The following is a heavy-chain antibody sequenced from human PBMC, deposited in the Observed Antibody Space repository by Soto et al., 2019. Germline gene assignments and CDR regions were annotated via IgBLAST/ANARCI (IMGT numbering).Heavy chain of an antibody. D-gene: IGHD1-26*01. J-gene: IGHJ4*02. CDR3: AKDRSPGATTWNVY. Sequence: GGSLRLSCVVSGFIFSSSAMNWVRQAPGKGLEWVSTISGSGVSKYYADSVKGRFTISRHNSNKTVSLQMNSLRAEDAAVYYCAKDRSPGATTWNVYWGQGTLVTVSS. V-gene: IGHV3-23*01. CDR2: ISGSGVSK. CDR1: GFIFSSSA.